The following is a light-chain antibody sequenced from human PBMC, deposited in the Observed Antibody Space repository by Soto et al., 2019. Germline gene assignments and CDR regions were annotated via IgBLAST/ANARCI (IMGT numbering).Light chain of an antibody. V-gene: IGLV7-46*01. CDR2: DTS. J-gene: IGLJ2*01. CDR1: TGAVTSGHY. CDR3: LLSFSGTHVV. Sequence: QAVVTQEPSLTVSPGGTVTLTCGSSTGAVTSGHYPYWFQQKSGQAPRALIYDTSNKHSWTPARFSGSLLGGKAGLTLSGAQPEDEAEYYCLLSFSGTHVVFGGGTKVTVL.